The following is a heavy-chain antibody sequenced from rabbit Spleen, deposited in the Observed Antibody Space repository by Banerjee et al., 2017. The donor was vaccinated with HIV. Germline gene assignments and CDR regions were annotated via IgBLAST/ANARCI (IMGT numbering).Heavy chain of an antibody. Sequence: QSLEESGGGLVKPGASLTLTCTASGFSFSSSYYMCWVRQAPGKGLEWIGCIAIGSVRTYYASWAKGRFTISKTSSTTLTLQMTSLTAADTATYFCARDRDGDTPYNSYYFDLWGPGTLVTVS. CDR2: IAIGSVRT. CDR3: ARDRDGDTPYNSYYFDL. CDR1: GFSFSSSYY. D-gene: IGHD2-1*01. J-gene: IGHJ4*01. V-gene: IGHV1S40*01.